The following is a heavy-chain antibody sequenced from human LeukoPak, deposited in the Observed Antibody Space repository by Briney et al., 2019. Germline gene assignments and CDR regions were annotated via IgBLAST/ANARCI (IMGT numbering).Heavy chain of an antibody. CDR1: GFTFRTDW. CDR2: IKEDGSET. Sequence: PGGSLRLSCSASGFTFRTDWMGWVRQAPGKGLEWVANIKEDGSETSYVDSVKGRFTISRDNAKNSLYLQRSGLRAEDTAVYYCASYHYWGQGTLVTVSS. J-gene: IGHJ4*02. CDR3: ASYHY. V-gene: IGHV3-7*02. D-gene: IGHD2-2*01.